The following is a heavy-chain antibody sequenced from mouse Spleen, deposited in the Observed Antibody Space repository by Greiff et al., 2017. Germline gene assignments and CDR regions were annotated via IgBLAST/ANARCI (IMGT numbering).Heavy chain of an antibody. CDR2: IYPGSGNT. CDR3: ARTYGNYVHYYAMDY. CDR1: GYTFTDYY. Sequence: QVQLQESGAELVRPGASVKLSCKASGYTFTDYYINWVKQRPGQGLEWIARIYPGSGNTYYNEKFKGKATLTAEKSSSTAYMQLSSLTSEDSAVYFCARTYGNYVHYYAMDYWGQGTSVTVSS. D-gene: IGHD2-1*01. J-gene: IGHJ4*01. V-gene: IGHV1-76*01.